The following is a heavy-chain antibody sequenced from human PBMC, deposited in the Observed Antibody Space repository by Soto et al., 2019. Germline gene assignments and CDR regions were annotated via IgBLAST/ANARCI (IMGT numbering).Heavy chain of an antibody. CDR2: INHSGST. J-gene: IGHJ5*02. CDR3: ARVILGYYSGGSCEEDHWFDP. D-gene: IGHD2-15*01. Sequence: SETLSLTCAVYGGSFSGYYWSWIRQPPGKGLEWIGEINHSGSTNYNPSLKSRVTISVDTSKNQFSLKLSSVTAADTAVYYCARVILGYYSGGSCEEDHWFDPWGQGTLVTVSS. CDR1: GGSFSGYY. V-gene: IGHV4-34*01.